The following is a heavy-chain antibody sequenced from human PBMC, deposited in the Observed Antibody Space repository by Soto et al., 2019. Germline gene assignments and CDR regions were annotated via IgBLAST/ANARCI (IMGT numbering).Heavy chain of an antibody. Sequence: KPGGSLRLSCTGSGFTFGNNAMTWFRQAPGKGLEWVGFIRSKNYGRTTEYAASVQGRFTISRDDSKGIAYLEMNSLTTDDTAVYYCSRPSYYYDSSGFEPGAFDIWGQGTMVTVSS. CDR3: SRPSYYYDSSGFEPGAFDI. CDR2: IRSKNYGRTT. J-gene: IGHJ3*02. V-gene: IGHV3-49*05. CDR1: GFTFGNNA. D-gene: IGHD3-22*01.